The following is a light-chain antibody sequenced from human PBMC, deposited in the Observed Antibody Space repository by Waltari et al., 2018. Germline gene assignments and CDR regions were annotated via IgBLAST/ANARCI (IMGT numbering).Light chain of an antibody. CDR1: QSVLYSSNNKNY. Sequence: DIVMTQSPESLAVSLGERATINCKSSQSVLYSSNNKNYLAWYQQKPGQPPKLLIYWASSREYGVPERFSGSWSGTDFTLTISSLQAEDVAVYYCQQSYTAPYTFGQGTKLEIK. CDR3: QQSYTAPYT. J-gene: IGKJ2*01. V-gene: IGKV4-1*01. CDR2: WAS.